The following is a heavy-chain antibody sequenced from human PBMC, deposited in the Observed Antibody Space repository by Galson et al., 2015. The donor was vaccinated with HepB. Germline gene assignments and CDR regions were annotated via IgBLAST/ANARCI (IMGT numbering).Heavy chain of an antibody. Sequence: SLRLSCAASGFTFSSYDMNWVRQAPGKGLVWVSTLSYSGGITYYADSVKGRFTISRDNSKNTLYLQMNSLRAEDTAVYYCARRSAYTYFDYWGQETLVTVSS. D-gene: IGHD3-16*01. CDR3: ARRSAYTYFDY. CDR1: GFTFSSYD. V-gene: IGHV3-23*01. CDR2: LSYSGGIT. J-gene: IGHJ4*02.